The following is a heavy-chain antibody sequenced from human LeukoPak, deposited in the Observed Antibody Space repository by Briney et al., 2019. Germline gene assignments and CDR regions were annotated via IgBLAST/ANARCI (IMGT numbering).Heavy chain of an antibody. CDR1: GFTLSTYW. D-gene: IGHD4-17*01. J-gene: IGHJ4*02. V-gene: IGHV3-7*01. Sequence: RTGGSLRLSCAASGFTLSTYWMSWVRQAPGKGLEWVANIKQDGSQKYYVDSVRGRFSISRDNAKNSLYLQINSLRAEDTAVYYCAREQYGDYFDYWGQGTLVTVSS. CDR2: IKQDGSQK. CDR3: AREQYGDYFDY.